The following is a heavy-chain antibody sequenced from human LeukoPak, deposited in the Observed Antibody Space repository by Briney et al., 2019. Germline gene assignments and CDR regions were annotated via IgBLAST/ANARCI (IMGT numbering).Heavy chain of an antibody. CDR2: ISYTGST. J-gene: IGHJ4*02. D-gene: IGHD2-2*01. V-gene: IGHV4-39*01. Sequence: PSETLSFTCTVSGGSVSSSDNFWGWIRQPPGKGLEWIATISYTGSTQYNPSLKSRVTISVDTSKNQFSLKLNSVTATDTAVYYCARHTSGSSLDYWGQGSLVTISS. CDR1: GGSVSSSDNF. CDR3: ARHTSGSSLDY.